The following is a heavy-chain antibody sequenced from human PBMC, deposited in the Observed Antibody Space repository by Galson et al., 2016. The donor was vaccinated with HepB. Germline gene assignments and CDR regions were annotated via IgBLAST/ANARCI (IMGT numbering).Heavy chain of an antibody. CDR3: ARDQTLAARHFDC. Sequence: SLRLSCAASGFTFRSYSMNWVRQAPGKGLGWVSYISDGSRTIYYADSVKGRFTISRDNAKNSLYLQMNSLRDEDTAVYYCARDQTLAARHFDCWGQGTLVTVSS. V-gene: IGHV3-48*02. CDR2: ISDGSRTI. D-gene: IGHD6-6*01. CDR1: GFTFRSYS. J-gene: IGHJ4*02.